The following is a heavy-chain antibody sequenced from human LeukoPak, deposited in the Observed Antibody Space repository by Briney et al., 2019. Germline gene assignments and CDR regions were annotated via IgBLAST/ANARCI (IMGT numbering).Heavy chain of an antibody. D-gene: IGHD6-19*01. Sequence: SETLSLTCTVSGGSISSYYWSWIRQPPGKGLEWIGCIYYSGSTNYNPSLKSRVTISVDTSKNQFSLKLSSVTAADTAVYYCARDRSSGWQGAFDMWGQGTKVTVSS. J-gene: IGHJ3*02. CDR3: ARDRSSGWQGAFDM. CDR1: GGSISSYY. V-gene: IGHV4-59*01. CDR2: IYYSGST.